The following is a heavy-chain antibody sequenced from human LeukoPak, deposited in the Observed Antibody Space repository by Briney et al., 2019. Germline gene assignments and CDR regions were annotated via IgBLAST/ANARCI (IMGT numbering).Heavy chain of an antibody. V-gene: IGHV3-48*03. D-gene: IGHD3-3*01. CDR3: AREPSDFWGAYYTGSSFDY. CDR1: GFTFSIYE. Sequence: GGSLRLSCAASGFTFSIYEMNWVRQAPGRGREWVSYISSSGSTKYYADSVKGRFTISRDNAKNSLFLQMNSLRAEDTAVYYCAREPSDFWGAYYTGSSFDYWGQGTLVTVSS. J-gene: IGHJ4*02. CDR2: ISSSGSTK.